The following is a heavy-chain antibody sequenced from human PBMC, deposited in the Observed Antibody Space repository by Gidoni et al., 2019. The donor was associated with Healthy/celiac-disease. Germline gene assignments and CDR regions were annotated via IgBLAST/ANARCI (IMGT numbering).Heavy chain of an antibody. J-gene: IGHJ2*01. CDR1: GFTFSSYA. CDR2: ISGSGGST. CDR3: AKMGLYYDILTGYYTLSENWYFDL. Sequence: EVQLLESGGGLVQPGGSLRLSCAASGFTFSSYAMSWVRQAPGKGLEWVSAISGSGGSTYYADSVKGRFTISRDNSKNTLYLQMNSLRAEDTAVYYCAKMGLYYDILTGYYTLSENWYFDLWGRGTLVTVSS. D-gene: IGHD3-9*01. V-gene: IGHV3-23*01.